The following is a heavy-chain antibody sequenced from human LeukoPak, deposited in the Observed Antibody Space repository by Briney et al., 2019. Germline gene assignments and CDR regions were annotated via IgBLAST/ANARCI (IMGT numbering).Heavy chain of an antibody. CDR1: GFTFTNAW. D-gene: IGHD3-10*01. J-gene: IGHJ4*02. CDR3: TTDLGTYYHGSQRLIPIDY. CDR2: IKSKTDGETT. V-gene: IGHV3-15*07. Sequence: GGSLRLSCAASGFTFTNAWMNWVRQAPGKGLEWIGRIKSKTDGETTNYAEPVRGRFTISRDDSKSAVYLQMNSLKIEDTAVYYCTTDLGTYYHGSQRLIPIDYWGQGTLVTVSS.